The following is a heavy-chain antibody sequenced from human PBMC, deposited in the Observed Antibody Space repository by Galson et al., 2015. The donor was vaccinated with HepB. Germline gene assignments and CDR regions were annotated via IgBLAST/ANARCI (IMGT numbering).Heavy chain of an antibody. J-gene: IGHJ4*02. Sequence: SVKVSCKASGYTFTSYAMHWVRQAPGQRLEWMGWINAGNGNTKYSQKFQGRVTITRDTSASTAYMELSSLRSEDTAVYYCARDVSPGIAVAGPTFGYWGQGTLVTVSS. CDR2: INAGNGNT. CDR3: ARDVSPGIAVAGPTFGY. D-gene: IGHD6-19*01. V-gene: IGHV1-3*01. CDR1: GYTFTSYA.